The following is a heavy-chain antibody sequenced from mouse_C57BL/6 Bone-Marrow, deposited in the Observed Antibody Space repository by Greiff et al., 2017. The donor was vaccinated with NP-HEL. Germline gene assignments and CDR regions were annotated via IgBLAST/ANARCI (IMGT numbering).Heavy chain of an antibody. D-gene: IGHD1-1*01. Sequence: QVQLQQSGAELVRPGASVTLSCKASGYTFTDYEMHWVKQTPVHGLEWIGAIDPETGGTAYNQKFKGKAILTADKSSSTAYMELRSLTSEDSAVYYCTRDITTALYWYFDVWGTGTTVTVSS. CDR2: IDPETGGT. CDR3: TRDITTALYWYFDV. V-gene: IGHV1-15*01. CDR1: GYTFTDYE. J-gene: IGHJ1*03.